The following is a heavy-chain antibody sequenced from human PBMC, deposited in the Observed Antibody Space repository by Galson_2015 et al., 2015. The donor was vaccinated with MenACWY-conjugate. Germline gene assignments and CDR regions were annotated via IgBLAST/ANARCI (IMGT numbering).Heavy chain of an antibody. CDR2: IRGSGGST. V-gene: IGHV3-23*01. CDR3: VKDLSSSATPYYFDY. Sequence: SLRLSCAASGFTVSNYAMSWVRQAPGKGREWGSAIRGSGGSTYYADSVKGRFTISRDNSNNTLYLQMNSLRSEDTAVYSCVKDLSSSATPYYFDYWGQGTLAPVSS. J-gene: IGHJ4*02. D-gene: IGHD6-25*01. CDR1: GFTVSNYA.